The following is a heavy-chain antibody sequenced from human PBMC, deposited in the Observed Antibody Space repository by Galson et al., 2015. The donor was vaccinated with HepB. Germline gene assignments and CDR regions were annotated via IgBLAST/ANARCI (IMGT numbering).Heavy chain of an antibody. V-gene: IGHV3-15*01. CDR2: IKSKTDGGTT. D-gene: IGHD1-7*01. CDR3: TTDRVGLPGDY. CDR1: GFTFSNAW. Sequence: SLRLSCAASGFTFSNAWMSWVRQAPGKGLEWVGRIKSKTDGGTTDYAAPVKGRFTISRDDSKNTLYLQMNSLKTEDTAVYYCTTDRVGLPGDYWGQGTLVTVSS. J-gene: IGHJ4*02.